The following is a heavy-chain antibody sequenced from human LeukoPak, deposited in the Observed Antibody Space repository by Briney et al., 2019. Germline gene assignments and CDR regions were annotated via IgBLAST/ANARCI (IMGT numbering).Heavy chain of an antibody. V-gene: IGHV3-30*18. CDR2: ISYDGTNK. CDR3: AKDLNYDFWSGLGN. CDR1: GFTFSSYG. D-gene: IGHD3-3*01. Sequence: GRSLRLSCAVSGFTFSSYGMHWVRQAPGKGLEWMAVISYDGTNKYYADSVKGRFTISRDNSKNTLYLQVNSLRAEDTAVYYCAKDLNYDFWSGLGNWGQGTLVTVSS. J-gene: IGHJ4*02.